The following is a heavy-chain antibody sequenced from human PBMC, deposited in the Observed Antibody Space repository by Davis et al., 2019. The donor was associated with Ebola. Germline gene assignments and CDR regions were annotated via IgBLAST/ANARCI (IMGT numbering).Heavy chain of an antibody. CDR3: ARGPVTRDAYRY. Sequence: GESLKISCTASGFTFSSYWMTWVCQAPGKGLEWVADISQDGREKNYVDSMKGRFTISRDNAQRSLYLQMHSLRADDTAVYYCARGPVTRDAYRYWGQGTRVTVSS. D-gene: IGHD5-24*01. J-gene: IGHJ4*02. CDR1: GFTFSSYW. V-gene: IGHV3-7*03. CDR2: ISQDGREK.